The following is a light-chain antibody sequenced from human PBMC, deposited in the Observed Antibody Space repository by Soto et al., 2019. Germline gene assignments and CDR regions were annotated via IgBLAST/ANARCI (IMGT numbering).Light chain of an antibody. CDR3: QQYYSYPGT. Sequence: AIRMTQSPSSFSASTGDRXXXTCRASQGISSYLAWYQQKPGKAPKLLIYAASTLQSGVPSRFSGSGSGTDFTLTISCLQSEDFATYYCQQYYSYPGTFGQGTKVEIK. J-gene: IGKJ1*01. V-gene: IGKV1-8*01. CDR2: AAS. CDR1: QGISSY.